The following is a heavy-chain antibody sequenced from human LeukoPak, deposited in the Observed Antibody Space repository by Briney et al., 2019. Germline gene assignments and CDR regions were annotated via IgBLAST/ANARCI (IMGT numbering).Heavy chain of an antibody. Sequence: ASVKVSCKTSGYTFTNYYIHWVRQAPGQGLEWVGRIDPNTGGTKCAKNFQGRVTMTRDTSISTAYMALSGLRSGDTAVYYCASLYDIVGATFDYWGQGTLVTVSS. J-gene: IGHJ4*02. D-gene: IGHD1-26*01. CDR1: GYTFTNYY. CDR3: ASLYDIVGATFDY. V-gene: IGHV1-2*06. CDR2: IDPNTGGT.